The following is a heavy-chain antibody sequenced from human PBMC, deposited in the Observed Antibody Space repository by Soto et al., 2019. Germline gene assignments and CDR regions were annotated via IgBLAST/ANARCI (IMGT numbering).Heavy chain of an antibody. CDR2: IYSGGST. V-gene: IGHV3-53*01. J-gene: IGHJ6*02. D-gene: IGHD3-10*01. CDR1: GFTVSSNY. Sequence: GGSLRLSCAASGFTVSSNYMSWVRQAPGKGLEWVSVIYSGGSTYYADSVKGRFTISRDNSKNTLYLRMNSLRAEDTAVYYCARDWVGYYGYYYYGMDVWGQGTTVTVSS. CDR3: ARDWVGYYGYYYYGMDV.